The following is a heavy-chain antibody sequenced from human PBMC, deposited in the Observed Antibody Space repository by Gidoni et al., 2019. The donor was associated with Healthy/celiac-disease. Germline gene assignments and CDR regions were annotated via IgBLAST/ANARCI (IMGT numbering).Heavy chain of an antibody. V-gene: IGHV3-33*01. CDR1: GFTFSSYG. J-gene: IGHJ4*02. CDR2: IWYDGSNK. Sequence: QVQLVESGGGVVQPGRSLRLSCSASGFTFSSYGMHWVRQAPGKGREWVAVIWYDGSNKYYADSVKGRFTISRDNSKNTLYLQMNSLRAEDTAVYYCARDRGPTYGDYYFDYWGQGTLVTVSS. D-gene: IGHD4-17*01. CDR3: ARDRGPTYGDYYFDY.